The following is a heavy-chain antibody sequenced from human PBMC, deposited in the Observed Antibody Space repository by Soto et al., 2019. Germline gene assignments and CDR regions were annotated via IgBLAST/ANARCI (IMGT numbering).Heavy chain of an antibody. V-gene: IGHV4-4*07. CDR2: IYTSGTT. J-gene: IGHJ4*02. D-gene: IGHD3-9*01. CDR3: AREDYYDTGYYVV. Sequence: SETLSLACTVSGRSMSGYYWSWIRQPAGERLEWIGRIYTSGTTDFNPSLKGRVTMSVDTSKNQFSLKLTSVTAADTALYYCAREDYYDTGYYVVWGQGTQVTVSS. CDR1: GRSMSGYY.